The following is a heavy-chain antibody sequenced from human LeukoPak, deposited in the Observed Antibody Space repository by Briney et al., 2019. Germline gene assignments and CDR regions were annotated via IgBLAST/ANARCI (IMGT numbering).Heavy chain of an antibody. Sequence: ASVKVSCKASGGTFTNYAMKWVRQAPGQGLEWMGWINTNTGNPSYAQGFTGRFVFSLDTSVSTAYLQISSLKAEDTAVYYCARVGVAGNNDYWGQGTLVTVSS. D-gene: IGHD6-19*01. J-gene: IGHJ4*02. CDR2: INTNTGNP. CDR1: GGTFTNYA. CDR3: ARVGVAGNNDY. V-gene: IGHV7-4-1*02.